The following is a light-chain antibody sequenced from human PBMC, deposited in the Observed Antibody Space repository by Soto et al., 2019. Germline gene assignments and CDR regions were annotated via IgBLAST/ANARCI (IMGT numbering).Light chain of an antibody. Sequence: EIVMTQSPATLSVSPGERATLSCRASQSVRSYLAWFQQKPGLAARLLIYGASTRAAGIPARFSGSGSGTEFTLTISSLQSEDFAVYFCQQYNNWPRTFGQGTKWIS. CDR3: QQYNNWPRT. J-gene: IGKJ1*01. CDR2: GAS. V-gene: IGKV3-15*01. CDR1: QSVRSY.